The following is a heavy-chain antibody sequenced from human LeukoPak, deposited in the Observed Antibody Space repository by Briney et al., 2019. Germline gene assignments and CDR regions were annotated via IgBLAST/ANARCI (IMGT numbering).Heavy chain of an antibody. CDR1: GFTFSSYW. J-gene: IGHJ6*03. CDR3: ARDEPDIVVVPAAMDV. V-gene: IGHV3-7*01. CDR2: IKQDGSEK. D-gene: IGHD2-2*01. Sequence: PGGSLRLSCAASGFTFSSYWMSWVRQAPGKGLEWVANIKQDGSEKYYVDSVKGRFTISRDNAKNSLYLQMNSLRAEDTAVYYCARDEPDIVVVPAAMDVWGKGTTVTISS.